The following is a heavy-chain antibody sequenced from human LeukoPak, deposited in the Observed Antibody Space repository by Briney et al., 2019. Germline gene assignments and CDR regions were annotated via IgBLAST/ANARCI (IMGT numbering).Heavy chain of an antibody. J-gene: IGHJ6*02. D-gene: IGHD1-26*01. Sequence: GGSLRLSCEASGFXFSSYEINWVRQAPGKGLEWLSYISSSGSTIYYADSVKGRFTISRDNAKNSLYLQMNSLRAEDTAVYYCAREKNVRWGLTYYYYGMDVWGQGTTVTVSS. CDR1: GFXFSSYE. V-gene: IGHV3-48*03. CDR2: ISSSGSTI. CDR3: AREKNVRWGLTYYYYGMDV.